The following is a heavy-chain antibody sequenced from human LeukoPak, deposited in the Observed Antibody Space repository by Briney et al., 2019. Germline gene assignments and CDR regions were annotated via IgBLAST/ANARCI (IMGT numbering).Heavy chain of an antibody. Sequence: ASVKVSCKTSGYTFTDYYLHWVRQAPGQGLEWMGWINPNSGGTNYAQKFQARVSMTRDASISTAYMQLSRLRFDDTAVYYCARGTRGGYGGIPAAFDIWGQGTMVTVSS. D-gene: IGHD4-23*01. CDR2: INPNSGGT. CDR3: ARGTRGGYGGIPAAFDI. V-gene: IGHV1-2*02. CDR1: GYTFTDYY. J-gene: IGHJ3*02.